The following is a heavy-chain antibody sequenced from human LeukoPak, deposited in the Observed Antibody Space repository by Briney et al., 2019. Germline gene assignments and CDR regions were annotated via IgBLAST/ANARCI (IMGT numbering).Heavy chain of an antibody. CDR2: IYYSGST. CDR3: ARHLEATPNWFDP. D-gene: IGHD5-24*01. V-gene: IGHV4-59*08. J-gene: IGHJ5*02. Sequence: SETLSLTCTVSGGSISSYYWSWIRQPPGKGLEWIGYIYYSGSTNYNPSLKSRVTISVDTSKNQFSLKLSSVTAADTAVYHCARHLEATPNWFDPWGQGTLVTVSS. CDR1: GGSISSYY.